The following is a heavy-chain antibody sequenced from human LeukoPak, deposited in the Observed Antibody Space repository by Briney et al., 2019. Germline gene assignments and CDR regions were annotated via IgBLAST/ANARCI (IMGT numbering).Heavy chain of an antibody. CDR3: ARVGYSMRLGYFDY. V-gene: IGHV1-46*01. CDR2: INPSGGST. Sequence: GASVKVSCKASGYSFTSYYMHWVRQAPGQGLEWMGIINPSGGSTSYAQKFQGRVTMTRDTSTSTVYIELSSLRSADTAVYYCARVGYSMRLGYFDYWGQGTLVTVSS. CDR1: GYSFTSYY. D-gene: IGHD5-18*01. J-gene: IGHJ4*02.